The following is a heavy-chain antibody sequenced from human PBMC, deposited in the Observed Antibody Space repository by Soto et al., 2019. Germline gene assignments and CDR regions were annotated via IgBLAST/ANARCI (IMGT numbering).Heavy chain of an antibody. V-gene: IGHV3-33*01. J-gene: IGHJ6*03. CDR1: GFTFSSYG. Sequence: GGSLRLSCAASGFTFSSYGMHWVRQAPGKGLEWVAVIWYDGSNKYYADSVKGRFTISRDNSKNTLYLQMNSLRAEDTAVYYCARDPAWVRFLEWLPHMDVWGKGTTVTVSS. D-gene: IGHD3-3*01. CDR2: IWYDGSNK. CDR3: ARDPAWVRFLEWLPHMDV.